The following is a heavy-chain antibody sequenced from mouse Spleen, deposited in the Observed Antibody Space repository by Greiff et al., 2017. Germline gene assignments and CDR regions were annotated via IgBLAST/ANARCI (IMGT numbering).Heavy chain of an antibody. J-gene: IGHJ2*01. CDR3: ARGLGRGGYFDY. CDR1: GFTFSDYY. D-gene: IGHD4-1*01. CDR2: INYDGSST. V-gene: IGHV5-16*01. Sequence: EVQVVESEGGLVQPGSSMKLSCTASGFTFSDYYMAWVRQVPEKGLEWVANINYDGSSTYYLDSLKSRFIISRDNAKNILYLQMSSLKSEDTGTYYCARGLGRGGYFDYWGQGTTLTVSS.